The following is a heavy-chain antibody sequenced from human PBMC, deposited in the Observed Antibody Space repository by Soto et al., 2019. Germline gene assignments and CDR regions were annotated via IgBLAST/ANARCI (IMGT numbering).Heavy chain of an antibody. D-gene: IGHD3-9*01. CDR3: ARVPFVGYFDWFDP. V-gene: IGHV4-59*01. Sequence: SETLSLTCSVSGASISSYYWNWIRKPHGGGLEWIGYMHHTHGTNDYPSLRGRVHMSIDTSMNKISLWLNSKTAADTAVYYCARVPFVGYFDWFDPWGHGTPVTVSS. J-gene: IGHJ5*02. CDR1: GASISSYY. CDR2: MHHTHGT.